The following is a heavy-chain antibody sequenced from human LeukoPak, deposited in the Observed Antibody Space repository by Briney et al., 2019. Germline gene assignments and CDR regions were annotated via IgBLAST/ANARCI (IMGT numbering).Heavy chain of an antibody. J-gene: IGHJ4*02. D-gene: IGHD5-18*01. CDR1: GFIFSDYS. V-gene: IGHV3-48*04. Sequence: GGSLRLSCAASGFIFSDYSMNWVRQAPGKGLEWISYISSSSNTIYYADSVKGRFTISRDNAENSLYLQMNSLRVEDTAFYYCARDLAYSRLDYWGQGMLVTVSS. CDR3: ARDLAYSRLDY. CDR2: ISSSSNTI.